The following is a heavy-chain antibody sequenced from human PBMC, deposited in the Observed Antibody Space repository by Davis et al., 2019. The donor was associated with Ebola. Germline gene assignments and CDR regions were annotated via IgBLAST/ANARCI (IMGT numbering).Heavy chain of an antibody. D-gene: IGHD3-3*01. CDR2: INHSGST. CDR1: GCSFSGYY. V-gene: IGHV4-34*01. Sequence: PSETLSLTFAVYGCSFSGYYWSWIRQPPWKGLEWIGEINHSGSTNYNPSLKSRVTISVDTSKNQFSLKLSSVTAADTAVYYCARGRTEWFKRYYFDYWGQGTLVTVSS. CDR3: ARGRTEWFKRYYFDY. J-gene: IGHJ4*02.